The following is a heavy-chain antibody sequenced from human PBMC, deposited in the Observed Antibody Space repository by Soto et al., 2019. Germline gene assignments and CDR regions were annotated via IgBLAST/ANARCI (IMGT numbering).Heavy chain of an antibody. J-gene: IGHJ6*02. CDR1: GGTFSYFA. CDR3: ASPYCSSTNCYSYYYYGMDV. D-gene: IGHD2-2*01. Sequence: ASVKVSCKASGGTFSYFAITWVRQAPGQGLEWMGGIIPLIGTANYAQKFQGRVTITADEPTTTVYMELSSLRSEDTAVYYCASPYCSSTNCYSYYYYGMDVWGQGTTVTVSS. V-gene: IGHV1-69*13. CDR2: IIPLIGTA.